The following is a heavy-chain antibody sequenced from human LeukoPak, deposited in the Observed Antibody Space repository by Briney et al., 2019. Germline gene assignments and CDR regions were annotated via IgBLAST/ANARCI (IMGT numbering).Heavy chain of an antibody. V-gene: IGHV3-23*01. Sequence: GGSLRLSCAGSGFSFGSFAMSWVRQAPGKGLEWVSGIVGSNGKTYYADSVKGRFTISRDNSKNTLYLQMNSLRAEDTAVYFCAKDYRPDGYNDLAYWGQGTQVTVSS. J-gene: IGHJ4*02. D-gene: IGHD5-24*01. CDR2: IVGSNGKT. CDR3: AKDYRPDGYNDLAY. CDR1: GFSFGSFA.